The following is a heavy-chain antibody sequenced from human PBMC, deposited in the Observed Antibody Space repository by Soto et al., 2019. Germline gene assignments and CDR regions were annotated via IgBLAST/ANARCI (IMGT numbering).Heavy chain of an antibody. Sequence: SETLSLTCTVSGGSISSYYWSWIRQPPGKGLEWIGSIYYSGSTYYNPSLKSRVTISVDTSKNQFSLKLSSVTAADTAVYYCARHPSLRYFDWLLDAFDIWGQGTMVTVSS. CDR3: ARHPSLRYFDWLLDAFDI. CDR1: GGSISSYY. J-gene: IGHJ3*02. D-gene: IGHD3-9*01. V-gene: IGHV4-59*05. CDR2: IYYSGST.